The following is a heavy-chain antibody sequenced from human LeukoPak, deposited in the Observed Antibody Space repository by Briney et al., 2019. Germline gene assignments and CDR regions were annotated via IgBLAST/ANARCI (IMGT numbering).Heavy chain of an antibody. J-gene: IGHJ6*03. V-gene: IGHV4-39*07. CDR3: ARDERGYYDILTGSSMDV. D-gene: IGHD3-9*01. CDR2: IFHSGTA. Sequence: SETLSLTCTVSDGSITLTSHYWGWIRQPPGKGLEWIGSIFHSGTAYQNPSLKSRVTISVDTSKNQFSLKLSSVTAADTAVYYCARDERGYYDILTGSSMDVWGKGTTVTVSS. CDR1: DGSITLTSHY.